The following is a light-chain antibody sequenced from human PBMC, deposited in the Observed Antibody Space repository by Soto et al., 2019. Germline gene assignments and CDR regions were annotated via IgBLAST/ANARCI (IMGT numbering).Light chain of an antibody. CDR1: QPIGTY. CDR3: QQRYNWPVT. J-gene: IGKJ2*01. CDR2: DAS. V-gene: IGKV3-11*01. Sequence: EIVLTQSPATLSLSPGERATLSCRASQPIGTYLAWYQQKPGQAPRLLIYDASDRATGIPARFGGSGSGSDFTLTISSLEPEDFAVYYCQQRYNWPVTFGQGTRPEIQ.